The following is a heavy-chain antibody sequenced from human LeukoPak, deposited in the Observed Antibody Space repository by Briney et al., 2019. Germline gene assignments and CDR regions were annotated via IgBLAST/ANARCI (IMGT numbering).Heavy chain of an antibody. J-gene: IGHJ3*02. D-gene: IGHD1-26*01. CDR1: GFAFSSYW. Sequence: GGSLRLSCAASGFAFSSYWMSWVRQAPGKGLEWVANIKRDGSDTYYVDSVKGRFTISRDNAKNSLYLQMNSLRAEDTAVYYCAREESGSYVWEDAFDIWGQGTMVTVSS. V-gene: IGHV3-7*01. CDR3: AREESGSYVWEDAFDI. CDR2: IKRDGSDT.